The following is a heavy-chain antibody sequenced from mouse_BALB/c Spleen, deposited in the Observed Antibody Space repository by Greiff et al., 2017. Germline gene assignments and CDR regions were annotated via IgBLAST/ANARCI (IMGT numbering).Heavy chain of an antibody. D-gene: IGHD2-1*01. CDR2: IDPETGGT. V-gene: IGHV1-15*01. CDR1: GYTFTDYE. CDR3: TRHYGNSYWYFDV. J-gene: IGHJ1*01. Sequence: QVQLQQSGAELVRPGASVTLSCKASGYTFTDYEMHWVKQTPVHGLEWIGAIDPETGGTAYNQKFKGKATLTADKSSSTAYMELRSLTSEDSAVYYCTRHYGNSYWYFDVWGAGTTVTVSS.